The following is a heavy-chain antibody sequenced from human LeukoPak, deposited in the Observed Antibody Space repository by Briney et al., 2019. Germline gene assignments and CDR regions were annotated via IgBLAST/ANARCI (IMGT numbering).Heavy chain of an antibody. J-gene: IGHJ4*02. D-gene: IGHD3-22*01. CDR3: ARRGSSGSHIND. Sequence: SETLSLTCAVSGGSISSYYWGWIRQPPGKGLEWIGYIYYTGSTNYNPSLKSRVTIFIDTSKNHFSLRLNSVTAADTAVYYCARRGSSGSHINDWGQGTLVTVSS. CDR2: IYYTGST. V-gene: IGHV4-59*08. CDR1: GGSISSYY.